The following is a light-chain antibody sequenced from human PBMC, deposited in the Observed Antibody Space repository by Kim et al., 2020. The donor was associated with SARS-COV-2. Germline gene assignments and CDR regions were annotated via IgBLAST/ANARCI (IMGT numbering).Light chain of an antibody. CDR1: SSNIGNNY. V-gene: IGLV1-51*01. Sequence: GQKVTISCSGSSSNIGNNYVSWYQQLPGTAPKLLIYDNNKRPSGIPDRCSGSKSGTSATLGITGLQTGDEADYYCGTWDSSLSAVVFGGGTQLTVL. CDR2: DNN. J-gene: IGLJ2*01. CDR3: GTWDSSLSAVV.